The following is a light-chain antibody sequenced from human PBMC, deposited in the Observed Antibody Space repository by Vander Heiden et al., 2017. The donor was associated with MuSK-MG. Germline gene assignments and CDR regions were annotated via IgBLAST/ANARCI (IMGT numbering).Light chain of an antibody. V-gene: IGKV1-9*01. J-gene: IGKJ3*01. Sequence: DIQLTQSPSFLSASVGDRVTITCRASQDIRSFLAWYQQKPGKAPKLLIYGASTLQSGVPSRFSGSGSGTQFTLTISSLQAEDFATYYCQQLNNYPLTFGPGTKVDIK. CDR1: QDIRSF. CDR2: GAS. CDR3: QQLNNYPLT.